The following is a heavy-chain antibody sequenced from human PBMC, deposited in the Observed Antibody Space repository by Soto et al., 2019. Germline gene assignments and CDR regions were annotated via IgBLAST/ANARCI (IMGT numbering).Heavy chain of an antibody. J-gene: IGHJ4*02. D-gene: IGHD2-2*02. CDR3: ARSYCSSTSCHMYYFDY. V-gene: IGHV3-30-3*01. CDR1: GFTFSSYA. CDR2: ISYDGSNK. Sequence: GGSLRLSCAASGFTFSSYAMHWVRQAPGKGLEWVAVISYDGSNKYYADSVKGRFTISRDNSKNTLYLQMNSLRAEDTAVYYCARSYCSSTSCHMYYFDYWGQGTLVTVSS.